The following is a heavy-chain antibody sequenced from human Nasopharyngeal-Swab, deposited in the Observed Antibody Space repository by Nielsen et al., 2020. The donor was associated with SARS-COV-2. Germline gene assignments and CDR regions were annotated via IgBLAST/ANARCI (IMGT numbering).Heavy chain of an antibody. CDR1: GFTFGSFG. D-gene: IGHD3-3*01. CDR3: ARQDRFYYYLDV. Sequence: GESLKISCAGSGFTFGSFGMTWVRQAPGKGLEWVSYISPSSGYIYYAESLKGRFTISRDNGKNSVYLQMNSLRADDTALYFCARQDRFYYYLDVWGKGTTVTVSS. V-gene: IGHV3-21*01. CDR2: ISPSSGYI. J-gene: IGHJ6*03.